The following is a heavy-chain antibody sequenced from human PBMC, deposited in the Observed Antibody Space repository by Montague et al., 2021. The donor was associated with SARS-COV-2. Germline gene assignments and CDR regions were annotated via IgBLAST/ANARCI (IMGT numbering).Heavy chain of an antibody. V-gene: IGHV4-59*13. CDR3: ARDFDY. J-gene: IGHJ4*02. CDR2: MYYSGST. CDR1: GGSISSYY. Sequence: SETLSLTCTVSGGSISSYYWSWIWQPPGKGLEWIGYMYYSGSTNYNPSLKSRVTLSVDTSKNQFSLKLSSVTAADTAVYYCARDFDYWGQGTLVTVSS.